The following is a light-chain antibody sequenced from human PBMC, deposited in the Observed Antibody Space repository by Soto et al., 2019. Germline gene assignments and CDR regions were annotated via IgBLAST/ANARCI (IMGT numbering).Light chain of an antibody. V-gene: IGKV1-33*01. Sequence: DIQMTQSPSSLSASVGDRVTITCQASQDISNYLNWYQQKPGKAPKLLIYDASNLETGVPSRFSGSGFGTDFTLNISSLQPEDIATYYCQQYDNLPRTFGQGTKVEIK. CDR2: DAS. J-gene: IGKJ1*01. CDR3: QQYDNLPRT. CDR1: QDISNY.